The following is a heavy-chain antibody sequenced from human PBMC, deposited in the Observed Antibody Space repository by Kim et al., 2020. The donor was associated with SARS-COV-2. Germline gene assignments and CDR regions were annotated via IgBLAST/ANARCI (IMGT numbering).Heavy chain of an antibody. J-gene: IGHJ6*02. CDR2: INPSGGST. CDR1: GYTFTSYY. V-gene: IGHV1-46*01. D-gene: IGHD2-2*01. CDR3: ARGGCSSTSCYSVYYYGMDV. Sequence: ASVKVSCKASGYTFTSYYMHWVRQAPGQGLEWMGIINPSGGSTSYAQKFQGRVTMTRDTSTSTVYMELSSLRSEDTAVYYCARGGCSSTSCYSVYYYGMDVWGQGTTVTVSS.